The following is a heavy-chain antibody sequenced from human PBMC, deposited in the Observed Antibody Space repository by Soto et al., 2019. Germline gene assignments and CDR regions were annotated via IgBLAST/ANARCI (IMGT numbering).Heavy chain of an antibody. V-gene: IGHV3-23*01. Sequence: PGGSLRLSCAASGFTFSKYDMTWVRQAPGKGLEWVSTIRTGAGGTDYADSVKGRFTVSRDNSQNMLYVQMSSLRAEDTAVYYCTKGGWNDVWGQGTLVTVSS. J-gene: IGHJ4*02. CDR3: TKGGWNDV. CDR2: IRTGAGGT. D-gene: IGHD1-1*01. CDR1: GFTFSKYD.